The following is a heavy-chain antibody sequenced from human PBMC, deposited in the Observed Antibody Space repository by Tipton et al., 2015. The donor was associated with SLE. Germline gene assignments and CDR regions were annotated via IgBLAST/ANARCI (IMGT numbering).Heavy chain of an antibody. Sequence: TLSLTCAVYGGSFSSYYWGWIRQPPGKGLEWIGEINHSGSTNYNPSLKSRVTISVDTSKNQFSLKLSSVTAADTAVYYCAVHDYGDYVIYWGQGTLVTVSS. J-gene: IGHJ4*02. V-gene: IGHV4-34*01. CDR3: AVHDYGDYVIY. CDR1: GGSFSSYY. D-gene: IGHD4-17*01. CDR2: INHSGST.